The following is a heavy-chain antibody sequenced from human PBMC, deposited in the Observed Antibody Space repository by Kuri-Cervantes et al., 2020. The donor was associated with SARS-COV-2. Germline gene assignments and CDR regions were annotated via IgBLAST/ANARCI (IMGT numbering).Heavy chain of an antibody. CDR1: GGSFSGYY. V-gene: IGHV4-34*01. J-gene: IGHJ4*02. CDR2: INHSGST. CDR3: AGWPVVPAANPKWGIDY. Sequence: SQTLSLTCAVYGGSFSGYYWSWIRQPPGEGLEWIGEINHSGSTNYNPSLKSRVTISVDTSKNQFSLKLSSVTAADTAVYYCAGWPVVPAANPKWGIDYWGQGTLVTVSS. D-gene: IGHD2-2*01.